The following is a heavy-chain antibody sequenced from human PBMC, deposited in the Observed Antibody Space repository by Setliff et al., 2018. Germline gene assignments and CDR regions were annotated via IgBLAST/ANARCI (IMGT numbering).Heavy chain of an antibody. CDR1: GYIFTNYW. V-gene: IGHV5-51*01. CDR2: ICPGDSDT. Sequence: PGESLKLSCKASGYIFTNYWIGWVRQMPGKGLEWMGVICPGDSDTRYSPSFQGQVTISADKSINTAYLQWSSLKASDTAIYYCTRHEDRNKCTSSSCYRENDAFDVWGQGAMVTVSS. CDR3: TRHEDRNKCTSSSCYRENDAFDV. D-gene: IGHD2-2*01. J-gene: IGHJ3*01.